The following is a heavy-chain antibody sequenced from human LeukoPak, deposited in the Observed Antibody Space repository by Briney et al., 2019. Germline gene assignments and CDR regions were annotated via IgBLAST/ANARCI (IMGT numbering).Heavy chain of an antibody. V-gene: IGHV1-46*01. J-gene: IGHJ5*02. D-gene: IGHD2-2*02. CDR1: GYTLTSYY. Sequence: ASVKVSCKASGYTLTSYYMHWVRQAPGQGLEWMGIINPSGGSTSYAQKFQGRVTMTRDTSTSTVYMELSSLRSEDTAVYYCARERRGDCSSTSCYTAQPENWFDPWGQGTLVTVSS. CDR2: INPSGGST. CDR3: ARERRGDCSSTSCYTAQPENWFDP.